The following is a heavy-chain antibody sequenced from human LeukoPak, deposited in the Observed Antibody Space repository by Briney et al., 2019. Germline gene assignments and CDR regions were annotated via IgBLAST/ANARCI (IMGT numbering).Heavy chain of an antibody. CDR2: TYYRSKWYN. Sequence: SQTLSLTCAISRDSLSSNSAAWHWIRHSPSRGLEWLGSTYYRSKWYNDYAVSVKSRITINPDTSKNQFSLQLNSVTPEDTAVYYCARDRTGGPLFDYWGQGTLVTVSS. CDR1: RDSLSSNSAA. CDR3: ARDRTGGPLFDY. V-gene: IGHV6-1*01. D-gene: IGHD4-23*01. J-gene: IGHJ4*02.